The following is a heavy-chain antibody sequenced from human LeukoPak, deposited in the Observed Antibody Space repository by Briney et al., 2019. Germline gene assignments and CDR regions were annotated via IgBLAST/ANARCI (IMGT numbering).Heavy chain of an antibody. D-gene: IGHD3-22*01. CDR1: GGSFSGYY. CDR2: INHSGST. J-gene: IGHJ4*02. CDR3: ARATGTYYYDSSGYRY. Sequence: SETLSLTCAVYGGSFSGYYWSWIRQPPGKGLEWIGEINHSGSTNYNPSLKSRVTISVDTSMNQFSLKLSSVTAADTAVYYCARATGTYYYDSSGYRYWGQGTLVTVSS. V-gene: IGHV4-34*01.